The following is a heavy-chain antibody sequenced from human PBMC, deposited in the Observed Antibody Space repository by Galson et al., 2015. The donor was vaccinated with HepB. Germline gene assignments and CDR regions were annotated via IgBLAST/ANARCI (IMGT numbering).Heavy chain of an antibody. V-gene: IGHV3-30-3*01. Sequence: SLRLSCAASGFTFSSYAMHWVRQAPGKGLEWVAVISYDGSNKYYADSVKGRFTISRDNSKNTLYLQMNSLKTEDTAVYYCTTGSYYDFWRAYYYGMDVWGQGTTVTVSS. D-gene: IGHD3-3*01. J-gene: IGHJ6*02. CDR1: GFTFSSYA. CDR2: ISYDGSNK. CDR3: TTGSYYDFWRAYYYGMDV.